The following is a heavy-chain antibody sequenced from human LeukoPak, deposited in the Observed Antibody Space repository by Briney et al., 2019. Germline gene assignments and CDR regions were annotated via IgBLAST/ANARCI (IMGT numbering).Heavy chain of an antibody. D-gene: IGHD5-18*01. CDR2: INPSGGST. CDR1: GYTFTSYY. CDR3: ARDGDSYGPDYYYYYGMAV. Sequence: ASVKVSCKASGYTFTSYYMHRVRQAPGQGLEWMGIINPSGGSTSYAQKFPGRVTMTRDTSTSTVYMELSSLRSEDAAVYYCARDGDSYGPDYYYYYGMAVWGQGTTVTVSS. V-gene: IGHV1-46*01. J-gene: IGHJ6*02.